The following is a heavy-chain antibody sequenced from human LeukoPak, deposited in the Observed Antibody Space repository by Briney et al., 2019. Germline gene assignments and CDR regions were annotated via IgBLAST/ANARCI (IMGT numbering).Heavy chain of an antibody. J-gene: IGHJ3*02. CDR2: ISSSSSYI. Sequence: PGGPLRLSCAASGFTFSSYWMSWVRQAPGKGLEWVSSISSSSSYIYYADSVKGRFTISRDNAKNSLYLQMNSLRAEDTAVYYCARDLGSAAPKDAFDIWGQGTMVTVSS. CDR3: ARDLGSAAPKDAFDI. D-gene: IGHD7-27*01. V-gene: IGHV3-21*01. CDR1: GFTFSSYW.